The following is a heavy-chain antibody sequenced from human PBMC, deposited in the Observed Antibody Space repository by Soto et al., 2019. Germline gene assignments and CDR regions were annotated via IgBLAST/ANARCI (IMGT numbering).Heavy chain of an antibody. CDR2: IYYSGST. D-gene: IGHD2-2*02. CDR3: ARATKCSSTSCYTDY. CDR1: GGSISSGDYY. J-gene: IGHJ4*02. V-gene: IGHV4-30-4*01. Sequence: SETLSLTCTVSGGSISSGDYYWSWIRQPPGKGLEWIGYIYYSGSTYYNPSLKSRVTISVDTSKNQFSLKLSSVTAADTAVYYCARATKCSSTSCYTDYWGQGTLVTVSS.